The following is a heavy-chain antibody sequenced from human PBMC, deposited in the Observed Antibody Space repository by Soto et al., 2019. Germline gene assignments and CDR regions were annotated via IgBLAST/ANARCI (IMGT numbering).Heavy chain of an antibody. J-gene: IGHJ3*02. Sequence: QGTLKESGPTLVKPTQTLTLTCSFSGFSLSTSGVGVGWIRQSPGKALEWLALIYWSGDEHYRPSLKSRLSITKDTPKNHVVLIMTDMDPVDTATYYCARGLATLPVFAFDIWGQGTMVTVSS. CDR3: ARGLATLPVFAFDI. CDR1: GFSLSTSGVG. D-gene: IGHD6-6*01. CDR2: IYWSGDE. V-gene: IGHV2-5*01.